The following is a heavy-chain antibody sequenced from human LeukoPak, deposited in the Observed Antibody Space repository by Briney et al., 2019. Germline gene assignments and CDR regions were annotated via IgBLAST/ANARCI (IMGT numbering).Heavy chain of an antibody. D-gene: IGHD3-16*01. CDR3: ARSQDDYVWGSAEEYYFDY. J-gene: IGHJ4*02. Sequence: SETLSPTCTVSGGSISSYYWSWIRQPPGKGLEWIGYIYYSGSTNYNPSLKSRVTISVDTSKNQFSLKLSSVTAADTAVYYCARSQDDYVWGSAEEYYFDYWGQGTLVTVSS. CDR2: IYYSGST. CDR1: GGSISSYY. V-gene: IGHV4-59*01.